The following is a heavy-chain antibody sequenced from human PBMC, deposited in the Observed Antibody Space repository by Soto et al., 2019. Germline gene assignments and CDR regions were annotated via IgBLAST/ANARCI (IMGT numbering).Heavy chain of an antibody. Sequence: GGSLRLSCAASGFTFSSYWMHWVRQVPGKGLVWVSRIRGDGGDTNYADSVKGRFTISRDNAKNTLYLQMNSLRAEDTAVYYCARDQVFGPGSLDYWGQGTLVTVSS. CDR3: ARDQVFGPGSLDY. CDR1: GFTFSSYW. CDR2: IRGDGGDT. D-gene: IGHD3-10*01. J-gene: IGHJ4*02. V-gene: IGHV3-74*01.